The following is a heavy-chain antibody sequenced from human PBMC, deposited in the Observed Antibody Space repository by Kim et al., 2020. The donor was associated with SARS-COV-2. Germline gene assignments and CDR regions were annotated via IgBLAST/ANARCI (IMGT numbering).Heavy chain of an antibody. CDR3: ARERGYYYDSSGYYGKYYFDY. D-gene: IGHD3-22*01. Sequence: GGSLRLSCAASGFTFDDYGMSWVRQAPGKGLEWVSGINWNGGSTGYADSVKGRFTISRDNAKNSLYLQMNSLRAEDTALYHCARERGYYYDSSGYYGKYYFDYWGQGTLVTVSS. CDR2: INWNGGST. J-gene: IGHJ4*02. V-gene: IGHV3-20*01. CDR1: GFTFDDYG.